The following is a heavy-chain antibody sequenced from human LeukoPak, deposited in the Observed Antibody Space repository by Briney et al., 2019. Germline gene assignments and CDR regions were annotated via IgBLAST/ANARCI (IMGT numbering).Heavy chain of an antibody. Sequence: PSETLSLTCTVSGGSISSSGYYWSWLRQTPGKGLEWIGTVYYSGSAYYNPSLKTQVTISVDTSKNQFSLKLSSVTAADTAVYYCARGSQVDDFWSGYRAPLDYWGQGTLVTVSS. CDR1: GGSISSSGYY. D-gene: IGHD3-3*01. CDR3: ARGSQVDDFWSGYRAPLDY. J-gene: IGHJ4*02. CDR2: VYYSGSA. V-gene: IGHV4-39*01.